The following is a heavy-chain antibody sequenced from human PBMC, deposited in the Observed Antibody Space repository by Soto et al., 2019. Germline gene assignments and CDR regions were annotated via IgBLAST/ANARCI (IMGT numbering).Heavy chain of an antibody. V-gene: IGHV4-39*01. CDR2: IYYSGST. Sequence: QLQLQESGPGLVKPSETLSLTCTVSGGSISSSSYYWGWIRQPPGKGLEWIGSIYYSGSTYDNPALKSRVTISVDTSKNQLSLKLSSVTAADTAVYYCARHRGTPDAFDIWGQGTMVTVSS. D-gene: IGHD3-16*01. CDR3: ARHRGTPDAFDI. J-gene: IGHJ3*02. CDR1: GGSISSSSYY.